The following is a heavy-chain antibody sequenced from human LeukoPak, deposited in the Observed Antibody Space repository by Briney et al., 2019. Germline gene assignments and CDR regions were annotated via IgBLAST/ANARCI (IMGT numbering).Heavy chain of an antibody. Sequence: PSETLSLTCAVSGYSISSGYYWGWIRQPPGKGLEWIGSIYHSGSTHYNPSLKSRVTISVDTSKNQFSLKLSSVTAADTAVYYCARQSGSYLYYFDYWGQGTLVTVSS. D-gene: IGHD1-26*01. CDR1: GYSISSGYY. V-gene: IGHV4-38-2*01. CDR2: IYHSGST. CDR3: ARQSGSYLYYFDY. J-gene: IGHJ4*02.